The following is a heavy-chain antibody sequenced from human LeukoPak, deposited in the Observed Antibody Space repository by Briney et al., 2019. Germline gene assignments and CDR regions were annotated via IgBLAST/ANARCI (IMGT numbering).Heavy chain of an antibody. V-gene: IGHV3-21*01. Sequence: GGSLRLSCAASTFTFSSYTMHWIRQAPGKGLEWVSSITSSSSYIYYTGSVKGRFTISRDNAKNSVYLQMNSLRAEDTAVYYCARDYDSSGRAFDYWGQGTLVTVSS. CDR3: ARDYDSSGRAFDY. D-gene: IGHD3-22*01. J-gene: IGHJ4*02. CDR1: TFTFSSYT. CDR2: ITSSSSYI.